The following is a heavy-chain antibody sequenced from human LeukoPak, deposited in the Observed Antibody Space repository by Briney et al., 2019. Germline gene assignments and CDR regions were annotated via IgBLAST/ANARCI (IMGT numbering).Heavy chain of an antibody. J-gene: IGHJ1*01. Sequence: GGSLRLSCAASGFTFSSYAMTWVRQAPGKGLQWVSTISVSGENTYYADSVKGRFTISRDNSKNTLYLQMNSLRAEDTAVYYCARDQYTSNWYVHHWGQGTLVTVSS. CDR1: GFTFSSYA. V-gene: IGHV3-23*01. CDR3: ARDQYTSNWYVHH. D-gene: IGHD4-11*01. CDR2: ISVSGENT.